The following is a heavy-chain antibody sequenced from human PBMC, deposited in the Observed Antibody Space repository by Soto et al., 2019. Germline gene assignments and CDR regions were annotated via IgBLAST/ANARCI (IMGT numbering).Heavy chain of an antibody. CDR1: GFTFSSYA. J-gene: IGHJ5*02. D-gene: IGHD4-4*01. V-gene: IGHV3-23*01. Sequence: EVQLLESGGGLVQPGGSLRLSCAASGFTFSSYAMSWVRQTPGKGLEWGSSITGTGVITYYADSVKGRITISRDNFKNSLSLQINTLRAEDTAVYFIGVIRYSNYPSRVSDPWGQGTVVIVSS. CDR2: ITGTGVIT. CDR3: GVIRYSNYPSRVSDP.